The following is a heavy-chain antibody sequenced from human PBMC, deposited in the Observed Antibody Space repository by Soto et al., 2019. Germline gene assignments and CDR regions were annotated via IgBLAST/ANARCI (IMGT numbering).Heavy chain of an antibody. Sequence: GGSLRLSCAASGFTFSSYAMSWVRQAPGKGLEWVSAISGSGGSTYYADSVKGRFTISRDNSKNTLYLQMNSLRAEDTAVYYCAKDGYQRWLQLSYFDYWGQGTLVTVSS. CDR3: AKDGYQRWLQLSYFDY. D-gene: IGHD5-12*01. J-gene: IGHJ4*02. V-gene: IGHV3-23*01. CDR1: GFTFSSYA. CDR2: ISGSGGST.